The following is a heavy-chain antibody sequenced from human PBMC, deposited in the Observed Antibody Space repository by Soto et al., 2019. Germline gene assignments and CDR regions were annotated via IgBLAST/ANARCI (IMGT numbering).Heavy chain of an antibody. J-gene: IGHJ3*02. CDR1: GGSISSGGYY. V-gene: IGHV4-31*03. Sequence: SETLSLTCTFSGGSISSGGYYWSWIRQHPGKGLEWIGYIYYSGSTYYNPSLKSRVTISVDTSKNQFSLKLSSVTAADTAVYHCANWSYRDAFDIWGQGTMVTVSS. D-gene: IGHD1-20*01. CDR3: ANWSYRDAFDI. CDR2: IYYSGST.